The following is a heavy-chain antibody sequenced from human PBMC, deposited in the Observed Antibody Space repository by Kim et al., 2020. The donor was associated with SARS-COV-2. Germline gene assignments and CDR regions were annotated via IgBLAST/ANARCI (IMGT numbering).Heavy chain of an antibody. V-gene: IGHV3-13*04. J-gene: IGHJ3*02. CDR2: IGTAGDT. CDR1: GFTFSSYD. CDR3: ARDPVGAKAFDI. Sequence: GGSLRLSCAASGFTFSSYDMHWVRQATGKGLEWVSAIGTAGDTYYPGSVKGRFTISRENAKNSLYLQMNSLRAGDTAVYYCARDPVGAKAFDIWGQGTMVTVSS. D-gene: IGHD1-26*01.